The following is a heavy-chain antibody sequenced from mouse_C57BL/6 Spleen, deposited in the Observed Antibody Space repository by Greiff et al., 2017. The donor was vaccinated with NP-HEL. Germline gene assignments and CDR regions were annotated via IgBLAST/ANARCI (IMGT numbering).Heavy chain of an antibody. Sequence: QVQLQQPGAELVRPGTSVKLSCKASGYTFTSYWMHRVKQRPGQGLEWIGVIDPSDSYTNYNQKFKGKATLTVDTSSSTAYMQLSSLTSEDSAVYYCARYYSNPFYAMDYWGQGTSVTVSS. CDR1: GYTFTSYW. CDR2: IDPSDSYT. D-gene: IGHD2-5*01. V-gene: IGHV1-59*01. CDR3: ARYYSNPFYAMDY. J-gene: IGHJ4*01.